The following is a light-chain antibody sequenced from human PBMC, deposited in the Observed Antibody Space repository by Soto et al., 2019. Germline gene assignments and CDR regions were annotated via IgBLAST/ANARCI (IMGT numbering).Light chain of an antibody. J-gene: IGLJ1*01. Sequence: QSVLTQPASVSGSPGQSITISCTGTSSDVGGHDYVSWYQQHPGKAPKLIIYEVRNRPSGVSNRFSGSKSGNTASLTISGLPADDEADYYCSSYSSTTLVFGTGTKVTVL. CDR3: SSYSSTTLV. CDR1: SSDVGGHDY. CDR2: EVR. V-gene: IGLV2-14*01.